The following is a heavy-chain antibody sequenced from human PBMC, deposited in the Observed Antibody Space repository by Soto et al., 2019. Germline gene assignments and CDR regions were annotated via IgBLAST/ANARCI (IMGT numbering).Heavy chain of an antibody. V-gene: IGHV3-30*18. D-gene: IGHD4-17*01. Sequence: QVQLVESGGGVVQPGRSLRLSCAASGFTFSSYAMHWVRQAPGKGLEWVAVISYDGSNNYYVDSVKGRFTISRDNSRNTVSLQMNSLRAEDTAVFYCAKGVGDFYFYGMDVWDQGTTVTVSS. CDR1: GFTFSSYA. CDR3: AKGVGDFYFYGMDV. CDR2: ISYDGSNN. J-gene: IGHJ6*02.